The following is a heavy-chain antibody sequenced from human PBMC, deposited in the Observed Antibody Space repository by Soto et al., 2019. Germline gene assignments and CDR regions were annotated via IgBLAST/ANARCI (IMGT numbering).Heavy chain of an antibody. CDR1: GFTVSSNY. J-gene: IGHJ5*02. CDR3: ARDSPGTNSSSWYMRFDP. V-gene: IGHV3-66*01. D-gene: IGHD6-13*01. CDR2: IYSGGST. Sequence: GGSLRLSCAASGFTVSSNYMSWVRQAPGKGLEWVSVIYSGGSTYYADSVKGRFTISRDNSKNTLYLQMNSLRAEDTAVYYCARDSPGTNSSSWYMRFDPWGQGTLVTVSS.